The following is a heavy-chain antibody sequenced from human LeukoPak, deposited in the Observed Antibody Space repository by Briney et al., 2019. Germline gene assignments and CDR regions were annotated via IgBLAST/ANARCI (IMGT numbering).Heavy chain of an antibody. CDR2: IKQDGSKK. J-gene: IGHJ4*02. CDR3: ARAVAAADSY. Sequence: GGSLRLSCTASGFTISTYWMSWVRKAPGKGLEWVANIKQDGSKKYYVDSVKGRFTISRNNVKNSVYLQMNSLRAEDTAVYSCARAVAAADSYWGRGTLVTVSS. V-gene: IGHV3-7*04. D-gene: IGHD6-13*01. CDR1: GFTISTYW.